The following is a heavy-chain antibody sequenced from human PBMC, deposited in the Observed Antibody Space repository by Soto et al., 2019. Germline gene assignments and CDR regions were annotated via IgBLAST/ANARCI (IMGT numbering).Heavy chain of an antibody. D-gene: IGHD3-3*01. J-gene: IGHJ6*02. CDR3: ARERGVRFLEWFQQTYGMDV. Sequence: QVQLVESGGGVVQPGRSLRLSCAASGFTFSSYAMHWVRQAPGKGLEWVAVISYDGSNKYYADSVKGRFTISRDNSKNTLYLQMNSLRAEDTAVYYSARERGVRFLEWFQQTYGMDVWGQGTTVTVSS. CDR2: ISYDGSNK. CDR1: GFTFSSYA. V-gene: IGHV3-30-3*01.